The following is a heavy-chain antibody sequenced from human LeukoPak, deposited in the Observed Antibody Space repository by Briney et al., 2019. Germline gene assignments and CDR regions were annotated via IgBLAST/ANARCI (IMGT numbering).Heavy chain of an antibody. J-gene: IGHJ4*02. CDR3: ARGVGDLGDY. V-gene: IGHV1-8*01. Sequence: GASVKVSCKASGYTFTSYDINWVRQATGQGLEWMGWMSPNSGNTDYAQKFQGRVTMTRYTSISTAYMELSSLRSEDTAVYYCARGVGDLGDYWSQGTLVTVSS. CDR1: GYTFTSYD. CDR2: MSPNSGNT. D-gene: IGHD3-16*01.